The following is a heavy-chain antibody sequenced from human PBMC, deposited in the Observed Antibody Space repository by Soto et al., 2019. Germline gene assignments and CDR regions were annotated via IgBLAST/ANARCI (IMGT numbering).Heavy chain of an antibody. V-gene: IGHV3-48*03. CDR1: GFTFSSSE. CDR2: IHPGGQTI. D-gene: IGHD3-10*01. CDR3: ANLGGDY. J-gene: IGHJ4*02. Sequence: GGSLRLSCAASGFTFSSSEMYWVRQAPGKGLEWISYIHPGGQTIFYAESVKGRFTISRDNAKNSVYLQMNSLRAEDTAVYYCANLGGDYWGQGTLVTVSS.